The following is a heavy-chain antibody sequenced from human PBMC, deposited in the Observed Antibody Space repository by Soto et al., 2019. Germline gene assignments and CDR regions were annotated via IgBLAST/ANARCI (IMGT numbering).Heavy chain of an antibody. CDR2: IKQDGSEK. D-gene: IGHD6-19*01. J-gene: IGHJ1*01. V-gene: IGHV3-7*01. Sequence: GGSLRLSCAASGFTFSSYWMSWVRQAPGKGLEWVANIKQDGSEKYYVDSVKGRFTISRDNAKNSLYLQMNSLRAEDTAVYYCASRYSSGWYYYFQHWGQGTLVTVSS. CDR1: GFTFSSYW. CDR3: ASRYSSGWYYYFQH.